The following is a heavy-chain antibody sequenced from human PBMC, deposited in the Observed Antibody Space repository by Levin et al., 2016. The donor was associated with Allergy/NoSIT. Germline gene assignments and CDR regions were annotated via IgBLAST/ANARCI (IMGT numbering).Heavy chain of an antibody. CDR1: GFTFSDYY. Sequence: GGSLRLSCAASGFTFSDYYMTWIRQAPGKGLEWVSYISSGSSYTDYADSVKGRFTISRDNAKNSLYLQMSSLRAEDTAVYYCARVGGGGYGLFWFDPWGQGTLVTVSS. CDR2: ISSGSSYT. CDR3: ARVGGGGYGLFWFDP. D-gene: IGHD1-26*01. J-gene: IGHJ5*02. V-gene: IGHV3-11*05.